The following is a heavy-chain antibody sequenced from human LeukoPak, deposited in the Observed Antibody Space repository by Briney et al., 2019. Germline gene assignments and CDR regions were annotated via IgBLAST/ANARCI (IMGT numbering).Heavy chain of an antibody. CDR3: ARGRLGFRMAFDI. CDR1: GGSISSYY. Sequence: KPSETLSLTCTVSGGSISSYYWSWIRQPAGKGLEWIGYIYYSGSTNYNPSLKSRVTISVDTFKNQFSLKLSSVTAADTAVYYCARGRLGFRMAFDIWGQGTMVTVSS. J-gene: IGHJ3*02. CDR2: IYYSGST. D-gene: IGHD3-3*02. V-gene: IGHV4-59*01.